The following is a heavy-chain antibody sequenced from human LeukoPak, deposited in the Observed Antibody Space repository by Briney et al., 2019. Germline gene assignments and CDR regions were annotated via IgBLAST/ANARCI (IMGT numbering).Heavy chain of an antibody. Sequence: GASVKVSCKASGGTFSSYAISWVRQAPGQGLEWMGGIIPIFGTANCAQKFQGRVTITADESTSTAYMELSSLRSEDTAVYYCAREVEFWGDYYYMDVWGKGTTVTVSS. CDR1: GGTFSSYA. CDR3: AREVEFWGDYYYMDV. J-gene: IGHJ6*03. V-gene: IGHV1-69*13. CDR2: IIPIFGTA. D-gene: IGHD3-16*01.